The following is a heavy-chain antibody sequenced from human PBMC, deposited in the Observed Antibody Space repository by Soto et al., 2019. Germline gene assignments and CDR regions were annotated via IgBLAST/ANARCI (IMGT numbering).Heavy chain of an antibody. CDR1: GGSISSGGYS. CDR2: IYHSGST. V-gene: IGHV4-30-2*01. D-gene: IGHD3-22*01. Sequence: PSETLSLTCAVSGGSISSGGYSWSWIRQPPGKGLECIGYIYHSGSTYYNPSLKSRVTISVDRSKKQFSLKLSSVTAADTAVYYCARGGDLTYYYDSSGYIVAFDIWGQGTMVTVSS. CDR3: ARGGDLTYYYDSSGYIVAFDI. J-gene: IGHJ3*02.